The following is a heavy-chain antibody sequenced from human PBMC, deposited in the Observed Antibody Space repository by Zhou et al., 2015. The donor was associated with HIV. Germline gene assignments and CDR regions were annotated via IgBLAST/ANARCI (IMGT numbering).Heavy chain of an antibody. CDR3: AKDTNYYGSGTLTYWYFDL. CDR2: ISGPGDYS. V-gene: IGHV3-23*04. Sequence: EVQLVESGGRLGTAWGGSLRLSCIASGFTFSVHWMHWVRQVPGKGLVWVSAISGPGDYSYYADSVNGRFTISRDNAKNSLYLQMNSLRAEDTALYYCAKDTNYYGSGTLTYWYFDLWGRGTLVTVSS. CDR1: GFTFSVHW. J-gene: IGHJ2*01. D-gene: IGHD3-10*01.